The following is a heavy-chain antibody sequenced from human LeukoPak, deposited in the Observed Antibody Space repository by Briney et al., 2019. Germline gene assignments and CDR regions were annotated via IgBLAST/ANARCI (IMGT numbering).Heavy chain of an antibody. CDR3: ARDHEYASDY. V-gene: IGHV3-15*01. J-gene: IGHJ4*02. CDR2: IKRKSDGGTA. D-gene: IGHD2-2*01. Sequence: GGSLRLSCAASGFTFINAWMSWVRQAPGKGLEWVGRIKRKSDGGTAEYAAPVKGRFAISRDDSKNTLYLQMNSLKTEDTAVYYCARDHEYASDYWGQGTLVTVSS. CDR1: GFTFINAW.